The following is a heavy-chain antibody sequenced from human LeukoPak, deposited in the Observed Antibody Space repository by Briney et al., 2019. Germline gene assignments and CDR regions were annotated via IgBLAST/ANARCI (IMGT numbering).Heavy chain of an antibody. CDR1: GFTFSDYY. V-gene: IGHV3-11*01. J-gene: IGHJ6*02. CDR2: ISSSGSTI. CDR3: ARDKITMVRGVPLSKARDGMDV. Sequence: GGSLRLSCAASGFTFSDYYMSWIRRAPGKGLEWVSYISSSGSTIYYADSVKGRFTISRDNAKNSLYLQMNSLRAEDTAVYYCARDKITMVRGVPLSKARDGMDVWGQGTTVTVSS. D-gene: IGHD3-10*01.